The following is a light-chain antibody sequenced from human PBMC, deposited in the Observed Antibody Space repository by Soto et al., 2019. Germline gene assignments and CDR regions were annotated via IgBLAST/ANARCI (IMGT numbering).Light chain of an antibody. V-gene: IGKV3-15*01. CDR3: QPYNNWPLA. CDR2: GAS. Sequence: ERVMTQAPATPSVSPGERATLSCRASQSVSSNLAWYQQKPGQAPRLLIYGASARATGIPARFSGSGSGTEFTLTISSLQSEDFAVYYCQPYNNWPLAFGPGPKVDIK. CDR1: QSVSSN. J-gene: IGKJ3*01.